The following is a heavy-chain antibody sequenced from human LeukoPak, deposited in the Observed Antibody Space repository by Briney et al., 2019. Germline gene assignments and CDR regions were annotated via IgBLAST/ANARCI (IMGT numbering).Heavy chain of an antibody. CDR2: INYSGST. CDR1: GGSFSDYI. J-gene: IGHJ4*02. V-gene: IGHV4-34*01. D-gene: IGHD6-13*01. CDR3: ARAEAAGTPYFDY. Sequence: SETLSLTCAVDGGSFSDYIWSWIRQPPGKGLEWVGEINYSGSTDYNPSLKSRVTISIDTSKKQFSLELNSVTAADTAVYYCARAEAAGTPYFDYWGQGTLVTVSS.